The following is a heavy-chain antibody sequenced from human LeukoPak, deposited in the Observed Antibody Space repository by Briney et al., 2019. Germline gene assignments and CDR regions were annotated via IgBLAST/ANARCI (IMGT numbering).Heavy chain of an antibody. CDR1: GGSISSYY. D-gene: IGHD1-1*01. CDR3: ARWVRYYYGMDV. Sequence: SETLSLTCTVSGGSISSYYWSWIRQPPGKGLEWIGYIYYSESTNYNPSLKSRITISVDTSKNQFSLKLSSVTAADTAVYYCARWVRYYYGMDVWGQGTTVTVSS. J-gene: IGHJ6*02. CDR2: IYYSEST. V-gene: IGHV4-59*01.